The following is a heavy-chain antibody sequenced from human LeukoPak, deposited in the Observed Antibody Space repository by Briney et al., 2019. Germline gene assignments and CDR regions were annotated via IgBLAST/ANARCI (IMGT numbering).Heavy chain of an antibody. Sequence: ASVMVSCKASGYIFSRYAIRWGRQAPGQRLEWMGWISADNGNTNHAQTFQGRVSLTTDTSTSTAYMELRTLTSDDTAVYYCASGEVGVVYRAGGRYYYHYHAMDVWGQGTTVTVSS. CDR3: ASGEVGVVYRAGGRYYYHYHAMDV. D-gene: IGHD2-8*02. CDR2: ISADNGNT. J-gene: IGHJ6*02. CDR1: GYIFSRYA. V-gene: IGHV1-18*04.